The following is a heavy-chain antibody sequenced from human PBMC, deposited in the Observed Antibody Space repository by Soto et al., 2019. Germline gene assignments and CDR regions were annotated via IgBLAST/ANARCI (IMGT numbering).Heavy chain of an antibody. Sequence: PGGSLRLSCAASGLTFSSQWMSWVRLSSGQGLEWVANINQDGSETYYVDSVKGRFTISRDNFMNSLFLQMDSLRSEDTAVYFCARAADWGPGTLVTVSS. CDR3: ARAAD. V-gene: IGHV3-7*04. CDR2: INQDGSET. CDR1: GLTFSSQW. J-gene: IGHJ4*02.